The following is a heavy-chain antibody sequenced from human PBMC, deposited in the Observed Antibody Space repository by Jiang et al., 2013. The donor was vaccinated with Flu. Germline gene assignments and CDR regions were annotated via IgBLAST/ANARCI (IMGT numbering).Heavy chain of an antibody. CDR3: VRDLPGITIFGAFDY. V-gene: IGHV3-64D*08. D-gene: IGHD3-3*01. Sequence: VQLLESGGGLVQPGGSLRLSCSASGFTFTSYVMHWVRQAPGKGLEYVSGISRNGGSTYYADSLKGRFTISRDNSKNTLYLQTSSLRAEDTAVYYCVRDLPGITIFGAFDYWGQGTLVTVSS. CDR2: ISRNGGST. CDR1: GFTFTSYV. J-gene: IGHJ4*02.